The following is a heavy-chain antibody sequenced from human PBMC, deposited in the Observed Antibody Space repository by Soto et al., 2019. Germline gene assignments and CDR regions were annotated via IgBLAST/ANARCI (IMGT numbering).Heavy chain of an antibody. CDR3: ARSYGSGSYFRVFWP. CDR2: IYYSGST. D-gene: IGHD3-10*01. Sequence: SETLSLTCTVSGGSISSGGYYWSWIRQHPGKGLEWIGYIYYSGSTYYNPSLKSRVTISVDTSKNQFSLKLSSVTAADTAVYYCARSYGSGSYFRVFWPWGQGTLVTVSS. V-gene: IGHV4-31*03. J-gene: IGHJ5*02. CDR1: GGSISSGGYY.